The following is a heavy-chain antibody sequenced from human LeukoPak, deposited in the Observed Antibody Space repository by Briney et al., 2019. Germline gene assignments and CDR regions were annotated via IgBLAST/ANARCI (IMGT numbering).Heavy chain of an antibody. D-gene: IGHD2-15*01. V-gene: IGHV3-11*01. CDR2: ISSSGSTI. CDR1: GFTFSDYY. J-gene: IGHJ4*02. CDR3: ASIGYCSGGSCYGTGAFDY. Sequence: PGGSLRLSCAASGFTFSDYYMSWIRQAQGKGLEWVSYISSSGSTIYYADSVKGRFTISRDNAKNSLYLQMNSLRAEDTAVYYCASIGYCSGGSCYGTGAFDYWGQGTLVTVSS.